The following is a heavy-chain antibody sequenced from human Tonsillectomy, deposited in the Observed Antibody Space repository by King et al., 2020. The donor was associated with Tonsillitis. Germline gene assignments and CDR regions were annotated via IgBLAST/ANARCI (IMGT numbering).Heavy chain of an antibody. J-gene: IGHJ4*02. V-gene: IGHV4-39*01. CDR2: IYYSGST. Sequence: LQLQESGPGLVKPSETLSLTCTVSGGSISSSSYYWGWIRQPPGKGLEWIGSIYYSGSTYYHPSLKSRVTMSVDTSNNQFSLKLSSVTAADPSEYYCARGSRLGIYYFDYWGQGTLVTVSS. CDR3: ARGSRLGIYYFDY. CDR1: GGSISSSSYY. D-gene: IGHD3-22*01.